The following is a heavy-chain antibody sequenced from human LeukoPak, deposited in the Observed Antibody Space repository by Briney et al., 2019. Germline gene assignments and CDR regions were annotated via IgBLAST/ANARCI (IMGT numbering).Heavy chain of an antibody. J-gene: IGHJ4*02. Sequence: ASVKVSCTASGYTFTSYYMHWVRQAPGQGLEWMGIINPSGGSTSYAQKFQGRVTMTRDTSTSTVYMELSSRKSEDTAVYYCARGPDYYDSSGYYFDYWGQGTLVTVSS. V-gene: IGHV1-46*01. CDR3: ARGPDYYDSSGYYFDY. D-gene: IGHD3-22*01. CDR2: INPSGGST. CDR1: GYTFTSYY.